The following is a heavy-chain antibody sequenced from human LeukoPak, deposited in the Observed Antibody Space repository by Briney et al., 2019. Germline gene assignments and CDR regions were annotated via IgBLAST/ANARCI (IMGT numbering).Heavy chain of an antibody. CDR3: ASSTQISRYADY. J-gene: IGHJ4*02. CDR1: GFTFSSYW. D-gene: IGHD1-1*01. CDR2: INSDGSIT. Sequence: GGSLRLSCAASGFTFSSYWMHWVRQAPGKGLVWVSRINSDGSITTYADSVRGRFTISRDNAKSTLYLQMNSLRAEDTAVYYCASSTQISRYADYWGQGALVTVSS. V-gene: IGHV3-74*01.